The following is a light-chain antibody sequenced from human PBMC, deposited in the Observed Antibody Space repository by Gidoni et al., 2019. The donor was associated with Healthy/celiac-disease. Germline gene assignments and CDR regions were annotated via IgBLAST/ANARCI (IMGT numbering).Light chain of an antibody. V-gene: IGKV3-20*01. Sequence: ELVLTQSPGTLSLSPGERATLPCRASQSVSRRYLAGYQQKPGQAPRLLIYGASSRATGIPDMISGSWSGTDFTITISRLEPEDFAVYYCQQYGSSPHTFGGGTKVEIK. CDR3: QQYGSSPHT. CDR1: QSVSRRY. J-gene: IGKJ4*02. CDR2: GAS.